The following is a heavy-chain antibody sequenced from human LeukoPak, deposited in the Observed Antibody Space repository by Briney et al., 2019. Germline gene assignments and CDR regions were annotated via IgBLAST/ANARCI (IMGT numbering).Heavy chain of an antibody. V-gene: IGHV1-69*08. CDR2: IIPVLGSP. D-gene: IGHD3-10*01. CDR3: AVSSGSYYNNYYDY. J-gene: IGHJ4*02. Sequence: GASVKVSCKASGDTLSRFSFDWVRQAPGQGLEWMGRIIPVLGSPHYAQSVQGRVTINADKSTSTAYMELSSLRSEDTAVYYCAVSSGSYYNNYYDYWGQGTLVTVSS. CDR1: GDTLSRFS.